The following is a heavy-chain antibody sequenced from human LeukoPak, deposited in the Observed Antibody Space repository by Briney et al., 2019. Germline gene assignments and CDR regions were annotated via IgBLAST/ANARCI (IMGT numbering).Heavy chain of an antibody. CDR3: ARGSGSAFDY. D-gene: IGHD2-15*01. CDR1: GFTVSDNY. V-gene: IGHV3-11*04. CDR2: ISSSSSPI. J-gene: IGHJ4*02. Sequence: GGSLRLSCAASGFTVSDNYMSWVRQAPGKGLEWVSYISSSSSPIYYADSVKGRFTISRDNAKNSLYLQMNSLRDEDTAVYYCARGSGSAFDYWGQGTLVTVSS.